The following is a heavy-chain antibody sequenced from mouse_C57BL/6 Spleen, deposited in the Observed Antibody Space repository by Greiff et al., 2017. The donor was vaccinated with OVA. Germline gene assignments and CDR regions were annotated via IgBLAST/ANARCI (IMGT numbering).Heavy chain of an antibody. CDR1: GYTFPSYG. V-gene: IGHV1-58*01. CDR3: ARSMVYYGYDRDYFDY. CDR2: IYIGNGYT. D-gene: IGHD2-2*01. Sequence: DVQLQESGAELVRPGSSVKMSCKTSGYTFPSYGINWVKQRPGQGLEWIGYIYIGNGYTEYNEKFKGKATLTSDTSSSTAYMQLSSLTSEDSAIYFCARSMVYYGYDRDYFDYWGQGTTLTVSS. J-gene: IGHJ2*01.